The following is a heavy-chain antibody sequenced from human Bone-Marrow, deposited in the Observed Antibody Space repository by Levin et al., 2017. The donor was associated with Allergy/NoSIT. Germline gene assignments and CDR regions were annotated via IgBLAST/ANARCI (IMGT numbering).Heavy chain of an antibody. CDR1: GFTFSTYW. Sequence: PGGSLRLSCAASGFTFSTYWMSWVRQAPGKGLEWVANIKEDGSENYYVDSVKGRFTISRDNAKNSLYLQMNSLRVEDTAVYYCARGVWLDYWGQGILVTVSS. CDR2: IKEDGSEN. J-gene: IGHJ4*02. V-gene: IGHV3-7*01. CDR3: ARGVWLDY.